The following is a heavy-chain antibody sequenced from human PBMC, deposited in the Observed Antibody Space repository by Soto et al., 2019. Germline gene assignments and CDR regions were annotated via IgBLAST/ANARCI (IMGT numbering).Heavy chain of an antibody. J-gene: IGHJ4*03. V-gene: IGHV4-31*03. CDR2: ISYSRST. Sequence: QVQLQESGPGLVRPSQTLALTCTVSAGSVSTINYYWSWIRQHPEKGLEGIGYISYSRSTCYHSSIRLRVTTSSATSKKQFSMTLTSVTAADTAVYSCAPSAQRDGFDSWGQGTLVTVSS. CDR1: AGSVSTINYY. CDR3: APSAQRDGFDS. D-gene: IGHD1-1*01.